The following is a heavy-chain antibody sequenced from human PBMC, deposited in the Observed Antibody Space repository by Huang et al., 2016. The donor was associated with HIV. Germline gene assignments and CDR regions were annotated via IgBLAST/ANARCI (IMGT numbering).Heavy chain of an antibody. CDR1: GGSFSDQI. J-gene: IGHJ4*02. D-gene: IGHD3-16*01. CDR2: ISPLCRAP. V-gene: IGHV1-69*01. CDR3: AMSLRYQYDARSYWGRYFDY. Sequence: QVQLEQSGPAVRKPGSSVKVSCQASGGSFSDQIISWVRQAPGQRFEWVGGISPLCRAPAYAQEFKGRVKMTADESTATIYMELNSLTSEDTAVYYCAMSLRYQYDARSYWGRYFDYWGQGTLVTVSS.